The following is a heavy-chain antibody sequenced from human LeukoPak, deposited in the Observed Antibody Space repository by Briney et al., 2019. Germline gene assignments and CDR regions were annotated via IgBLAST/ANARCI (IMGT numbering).Heavy chain of an antibody. CDR2: INPNSGGT. CDR1: GYTFTDYY. D-gene: IGHD2-15*01. J-gene: IGHJ5*02. V-gene: IGHV1-2*02. Sequence: ASVKVSCKASGYTFTDYYIHWVRQAPGQGLEWMGWINPNSGGTNYAQKFQGRVTMTRDTSISTAYMELSRLRSDDTAVYYCARGLVVVAATVGWFDPWGQGTLVTVSS. CDR3: ARGLVVVAATVGWFDP.